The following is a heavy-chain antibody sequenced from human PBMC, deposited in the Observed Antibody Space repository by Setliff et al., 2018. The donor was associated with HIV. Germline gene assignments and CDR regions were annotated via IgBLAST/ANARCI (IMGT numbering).Heavy chain of an antibody. CDR2: IDPSGAST. Sequence: ASVKVSCKASGYTFTNYFMHWVRQAPGQGLEWMGIIDPSGASTSYAQKFQGRLTMTRDTSTSTVYMELSSLRAEDTAVYYCARAVASNNIRGEYYFDYWGQGTLVTVSS. D-gene: IGHD3-16*01. V-gene: IGHV1-46*01. CDR3: ARAVASNNIRGEYYFDY. CDR1: GYTFTNYF. J-gene: IGHJ4*02.